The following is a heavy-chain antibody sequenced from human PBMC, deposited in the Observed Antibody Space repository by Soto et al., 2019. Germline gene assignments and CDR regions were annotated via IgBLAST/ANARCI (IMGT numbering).Heavy chain of an antibody. D-gene: IGHD1-1*01. V-gene: IGHV3-74*01. CDR2: INSDGSST. Sequence: GGSLRLSCAASGFTFSSYWMHGVRQAPGKGLVWVSRINSDGSSTSYGDSVEGRFTISRDNAKNTLYLQMNSLRAEDTAVYYCVRGTPTPGLDIWGHGTPVTVSS. CDR1: GFTFSSYW. CDR3: VRGTPTPGLDI. J-gene: IGHJ4*01.